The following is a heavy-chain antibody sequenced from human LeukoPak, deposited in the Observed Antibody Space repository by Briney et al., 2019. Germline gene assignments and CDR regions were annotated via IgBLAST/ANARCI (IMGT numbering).Heavy chain of an antibody. D-gene: IGHD6-6*01. V-gene: IGHV3-7*01. Sequence: GGSLRLSCAASGFTFSSYWMSWVRQAPGKGLEWVANIKQDGSEKCYVDSVKGRFTISRDNAKNSLYLQMNSLRAEDTAVYYCARIYSSSSGYFDYWGQGTLVTVSS. CDR3: ARIYSSSSGYFDY. CDR2: IKQDGSEK. CDR1: GFTFSSYW. J-gene: IGHJ4*02.